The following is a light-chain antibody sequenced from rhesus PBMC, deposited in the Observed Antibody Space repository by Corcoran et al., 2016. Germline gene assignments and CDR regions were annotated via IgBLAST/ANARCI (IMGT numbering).Light chain of an antibody. CDR2: GAS. CDR3: QQYSNWPYS. CDR1: QSVSSN. V-gene: IGKV3-42*03. J-gene: IGKJ2*01. Sequence: EIVLTQSPATLSLSPGERATLSCRASQSVSSNLAYYQQRPGQVPRLLIYGASSRATGIPDRLSGSGSGTDFTLTISSLEPEDFAVYYCQQYSNWPYSFGQGTKVEIK.